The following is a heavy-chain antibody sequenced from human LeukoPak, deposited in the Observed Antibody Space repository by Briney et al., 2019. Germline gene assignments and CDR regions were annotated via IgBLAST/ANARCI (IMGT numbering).Heavy chain of an antibody. D-gene: IGHD3-3*01. J-gene: IGHJ3*02. CDR2: ISSSSSYI. V-gene: IGHV3-21*01. Sequence: GGSLRLSCAASGFTFSSYSMNWVRQAPGKGLEWVSSISSSSSYIYYADSVKGRFTISRDNAKNSLYLQINSLRAEDTAVYYCARDEVTIFGGVTAEAFDIWGQGTMVTVSS. CDR3: ARDEVTIFGGVTAEAFDI. CDR1: GFTFSSYS.